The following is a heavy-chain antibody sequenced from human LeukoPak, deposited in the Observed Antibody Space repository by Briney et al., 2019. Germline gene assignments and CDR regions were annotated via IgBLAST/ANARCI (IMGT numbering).Heavy chain of an antibody. Sequence: TGGSLRLSCAASGFTFSSYAMSWVRQAPGKGLEWVAVISYDGSNKYYADSVKGRFTISRDNSKNTLYLQMNSLRAEDTAVYYCARDREQWLVHRGAFDIWGQGTMVTVSS. D-gene: IGHD6-19*01. CDR2: ISYDGSNK. CDR3: ARDREQWLVHRGAFDI. CDR1: GFTFSSYA. V-gene: IGHV3-30-3*01. J-gene: IGHJ3*02.